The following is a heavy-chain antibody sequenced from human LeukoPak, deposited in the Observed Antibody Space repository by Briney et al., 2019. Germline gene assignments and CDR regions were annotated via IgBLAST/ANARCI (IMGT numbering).Heavy chain of an antibody. D-gene: IGHD3-10*01. CDR2: IYYSGST. Sequence: SETLSLTCTVSGGSISSYYWSWIRQPPGKGLEWIGYIYYSGSTNYNPSLKSRVTISVDTSKNQFSLKLSSGTAADTAVYYCARVRGSGKYYYYYMDVWGKGTTVTISS. CDR3: ARVRGSGKYYYYYMDV. J-gene: IGHJ6*03. V-gene: IGHV4-59*01. CDR1: GGSISSYY.